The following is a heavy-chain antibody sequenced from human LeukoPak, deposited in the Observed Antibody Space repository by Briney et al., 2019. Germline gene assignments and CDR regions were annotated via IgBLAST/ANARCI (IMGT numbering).Heavy chain of an antibody. CDR1: GFTFDDYA. V-gene: IGHV3-21*01. CDR2: ISSSSSYI. CDR3: ARVGVNYYGSGSYYGY. D-gene: IGHD3-10*01. J-gene: IGHJ4*02. Sequence: GGSLRLSCAASGFTFDDYAMHWVRQAPGKGLEWVSSISSSSSYIYYADSVKGRFTISRDNAKNSLYLQMNSLRAEDTAVYYCARVGVNYYGSGSYYGYWGQGTLVTVSS.